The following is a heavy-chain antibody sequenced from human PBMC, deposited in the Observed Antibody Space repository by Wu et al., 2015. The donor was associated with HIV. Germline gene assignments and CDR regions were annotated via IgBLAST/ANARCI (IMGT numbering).Heavy chain of an antibody. D-gene: IGHD5-12*01. CDR3: ARTDIVGIPSGY. CDR1: GYSFINYD. CDR2: ISGYNGNT. V-gene: IGHV1-18*01. J-gene: IGHJ4*02. Sequence: QAQLVQSGAEVKKPGASVKVSCKTSGYSFINYDISWVRQAPGQGLEWMGWISGYNGNTNYAQRLQGRVTMTTDTSTSTAYMELRSLRSDDTAVYYCARTDIVGIPSGYWGQGTLVTVSS.